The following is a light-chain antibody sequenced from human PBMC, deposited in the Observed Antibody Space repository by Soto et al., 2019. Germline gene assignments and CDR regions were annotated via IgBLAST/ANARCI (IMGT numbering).Light chain of an antibody. V-gene: IGKV1-6*01. CDR1: QGIRND. Sequence: AIQMTQSPSSLSASVGDRVTITCRASQGIRNDLGWYQQKAGKAPKLLIYAASSLQSGVPSRFSGSGAGTDFTLTIRSLQPEDSATYYCLQDYNFPLTFGQGTKVEIK. CDR3: LQDYNFPLT. CDR2: AAS. J-gene: IGKJ1*01.